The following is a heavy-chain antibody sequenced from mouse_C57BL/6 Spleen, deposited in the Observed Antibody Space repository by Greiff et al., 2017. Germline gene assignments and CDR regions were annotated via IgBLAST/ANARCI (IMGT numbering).Heavy chain of an antibody. V-gene: IGHV2-2*01. Sequence: QVQLKESGPGLVQPSQSLSITCTVSGFSLTSYGVHWVRQSPGKGLEWLGVIWSGGSTDYNAAFISRLSISKDNSKSQVFFKMNSLQADDTAIYYCARFYYGDEGWYFDVWGTGTTVTVSS. CDR3: ARFYYGDEGWYFDV. D-gene: IGHD2-13*01. CDR2: IWSGGST. J-gene: IGHJ1*03. CDR1: GFSLTSYG.